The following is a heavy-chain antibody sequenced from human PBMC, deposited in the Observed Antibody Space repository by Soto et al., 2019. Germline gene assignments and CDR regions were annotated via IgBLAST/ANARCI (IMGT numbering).Heavy chain of an antibody. J-gene: IGHJ4*02. CDR1: GYTFTEFY. Sequence: QVLLVQSGADVKKPGASVKVSCKTSGYTFTEFYINWVRQAPGQGLEWMGWMNTTTGNTGYAQKFQGRVTMTRDTCISTAYMELRRLRSEDTAVYYCARVVRFFGGHAGYWGQGTLVTVSS. CDR3: ARVVRFFGGHAGY. V-gene: IGHV1-8*01. CDR2: MNTTTGNT. D-gene: IGHD3-3*01.